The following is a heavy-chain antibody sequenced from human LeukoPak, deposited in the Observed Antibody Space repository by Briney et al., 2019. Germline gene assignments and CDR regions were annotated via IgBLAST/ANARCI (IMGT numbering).Heavy chain of an antibody. J-gene: IGHJ4*02. Sequence: PGGSLRLSCAASGFSFSSYGMHWVRQAPGKGLEWVAVIWYDGSNKYYADSVKGRFTISRDNSKNTLYLQMNSLRAEDTAVYYCAKDGGSGTYYNFHWGQGTLVTVSS. CDR2: IWYDGSNK. D-gene: IGHD3-10*01. CDR1: GFSFSSYG. V-gene: IGHV3-33*06. CDR3: AKDGGSGTYYNFH.